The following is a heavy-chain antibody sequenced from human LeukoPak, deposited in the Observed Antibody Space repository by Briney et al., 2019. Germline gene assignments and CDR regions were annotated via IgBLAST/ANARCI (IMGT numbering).Heavy chain of an antibody. CDR2: ISGNGGST. Sequence: GGSLRLSCAASGFTFSSYAMSWVRQAPGKGLEWVSAISGNGGSTYYADSVKGRFTISRDNVKNSLYLQMNSLRAEDTAVYYCARDGDLGAFDIWGQGTMVTVSS. J-gene: IGHJ3*02. V-gene: IGHV3-23*01. CDR3: ARDGDLGAFDI. CDR1: GFTFSSYA.